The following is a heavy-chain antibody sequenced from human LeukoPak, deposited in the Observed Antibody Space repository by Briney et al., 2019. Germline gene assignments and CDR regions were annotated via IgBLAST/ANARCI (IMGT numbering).Heavy chain of an antibody. D-gene: IGHD4-17*01. CDR3: ASLNDYGGFGGY. Sequence: SETLSLTCTVSGGSISSSSYYWGWIRQPPGKGLEWIGSIYYSGSTYYNPSLKSRVTTYVDTSKNQFSLKLSSVTAADTAVYYCASLNDYGGFGGYWGQGTLVTVSS. V-gene: IGHV4-39*01. CDR1: GGSISSSSYY. CDR2: IYYSGST. J-gene: IGHJ4*02.